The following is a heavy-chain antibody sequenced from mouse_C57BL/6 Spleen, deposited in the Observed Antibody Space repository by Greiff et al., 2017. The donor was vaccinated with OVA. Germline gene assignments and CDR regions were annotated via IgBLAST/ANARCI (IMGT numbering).Heavy chain of an antibody. J-gene: IGHJ2*01. CDR3: TRWGGSSSYFDY. V-gene: IGHV1-15*01. Sequence: VQLQQSGAELVRPGASVTLSCKASGYTFTDYEMHWVKQTPVHGLEWIGAIDPETGGTAYNQKFKGKAILTADKSSSTAYMELRSLTSEDSAVYYCTRWGGSSSYFDYWGQGTTLTVSS. CDR2: IDPETGGT. CDR1: GYTFTDYE. D-gene: IGHD1-1*01.